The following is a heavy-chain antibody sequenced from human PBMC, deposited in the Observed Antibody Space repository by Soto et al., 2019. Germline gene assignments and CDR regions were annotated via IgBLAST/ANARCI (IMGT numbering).Heavy chain of an antibody. CDR1: GFTFSSYG. J-gene: IGHJ1*01. V-gene: IGHV3-33*01. D-gene: IGHD6-13*01. Sequence: GGSLRLSCAASGFTFSSYGMHWVRQAPGKGLEWVAVIWYDGSNKYYADSVKGRFTISRGNSKNTLYLQMNSLRAEDTAVYYCARDSSSGTPHFQHWGQGTLVTVSS. CDR2: IWYDGSNK. CDR3: ARDSSSGTPHFQH.